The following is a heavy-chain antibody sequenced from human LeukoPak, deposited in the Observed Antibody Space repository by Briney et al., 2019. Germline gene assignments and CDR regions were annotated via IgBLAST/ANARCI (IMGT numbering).Heavy chain of an antibody. CDR3: ARGARPRYCSSTSCYITGAFDI. Sequence: GGSPRLSCAASGFTFSSYWMHWVRQAPGKGLVWVSRINSDGSSTSYADSVKGRFTISRDNAKNTLYLQMNSLRAEDTAVYYCARGARPRYCSSTSCYITGAFDIWGQGTMVTVSS. D-gene: IGHD2-2*02. J-gene: IGHJ3*02. CDR1: GFTFSSYW. V-gene: IGHV3-74*01. CDR2: INSDGSST.